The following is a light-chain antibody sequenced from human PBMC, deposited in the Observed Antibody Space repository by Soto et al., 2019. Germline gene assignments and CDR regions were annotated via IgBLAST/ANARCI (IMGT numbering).Light chain of an antibody. Sequence: QSALTQPASVSGSPGQSLTISCTGTSSDVGGYNFVSWYQQHPGKVTKLMIFDVNRRPSGVSDRFSGSKSGNTDSMTISGLQAEDEGDYYCCSYTSSSTHVFGSGTKLTVL. CDR1: SSDVGGYNF. J-gene: IGLJ1*01. CDR3: CSYTSSSTHV. V-gene: IGLV2-14*03. CDR2: DVN.